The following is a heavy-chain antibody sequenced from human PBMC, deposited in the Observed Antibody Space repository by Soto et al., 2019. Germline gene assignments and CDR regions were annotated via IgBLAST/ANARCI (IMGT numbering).Heavy chain of an antibody. Sequence: PGGSLRLSCEASGLTFTSYAMSWVRQAPGKGLEWVSAIGGSGGSTYYADSVKGRFTISRENSKNRLYLQMNSLRAEATAVYYCASTPRGYCRGGSCFPGNPRDHYYQGMDVWGPGTTGTVSS. CDR3: ASTPRGYCRGGSCFPGNPRDHYYQGMDV. V-gene: IGHV3-23*01. D-gene: IGHD2-15*01. J-gene: IGHJ6*01. CDR2: IGGSGGST. CDR1: GLTFTSYA.